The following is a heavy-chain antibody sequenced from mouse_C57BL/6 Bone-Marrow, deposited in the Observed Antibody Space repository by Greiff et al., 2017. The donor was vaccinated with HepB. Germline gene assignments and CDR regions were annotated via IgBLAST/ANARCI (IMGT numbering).Heavy chain of an antibody. V-gene: IGHV1-54*01. CDR3: ARGRNGYYPYYFDY. J-gene: IGHJ2*01. CDR1: GYAFTNYL. D-gene: IGHD2-3*01. Sequence: QVQLQQSGAELVRPGTSVKVSCKASGYAFTNYLIEWVKQRPGQGLEWIGVINPGSGGTNYNEKFKGKATLTADKSSSTASMQLSSLTSEDSAVYFCARGRNGYYPYYFDYWDRGTTLTVSS. CDR2: INPGSGGT.